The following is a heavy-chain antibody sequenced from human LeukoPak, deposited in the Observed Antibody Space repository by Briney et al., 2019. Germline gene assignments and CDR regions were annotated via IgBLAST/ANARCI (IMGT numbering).Heavy chain of an antibody. Sequence: QTSETLSLTCSVSDDSITIYYCTWIRQPPGKGLEWIGYVDHTGSTNFNPSLNGRVSISRDTTNNLFSLRLRSVTAADTAVYFCARGRVSSSTWYSTYYYYFYMDVWGKGSTVTVSS. CDR3: ARGRVSSSTWYSTYYYYFYMDV. CDR2: VDHTGST. V-gene: IGHV4-59*01. CDR1: DDSITIYY. D-gene: IGHD1-1*01. J-gene: IGHJ6*03.